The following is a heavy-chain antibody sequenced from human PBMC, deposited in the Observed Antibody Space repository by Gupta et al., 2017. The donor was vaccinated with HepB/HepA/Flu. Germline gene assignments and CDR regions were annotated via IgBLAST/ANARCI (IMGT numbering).Heavy chain of an antibody. D-gene: IGHD3-22*01. CDR2: IYYSGST. J-gene: IGHJ4*02. V-gene: IGHV4-39*01. CDR3: ASFDYYDSPGTFDY. Sequence: QLQLPESGPGLVKPSEPLSLTCTVSGGSISSSSFYWGWIRQPPGKGLEWIGSIYYSGSTYYNPSLKSRVTISVDTSKNQFSLKLSSVTAADTAVYYCASFDYYDSPGTFDYWGQGTLVTVSS. CDR1: GGSISSSSFY.